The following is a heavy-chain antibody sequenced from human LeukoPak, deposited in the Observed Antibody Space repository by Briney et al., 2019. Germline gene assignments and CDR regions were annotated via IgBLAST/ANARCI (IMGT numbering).Heavy chain of an antibody. V-gene: IGHV1-24*01. CDR1: GYTLTELS. CDR3: ATQPPYSSGWMEFDY. Sequence: RASVEVSCKVSGYTLTELSMHWVRQAPGKGLEWMGGFDPEDGETIYAQKFQGRVTMTEDTSTDTAYMELSSLRSEDTAVYYCATQPPYSSGWMEFDYWGQGTLVTVSS. D-gene: IGHD6-19*01. CDR2: FDPEDGET. J-gene: IGHJ4*02.